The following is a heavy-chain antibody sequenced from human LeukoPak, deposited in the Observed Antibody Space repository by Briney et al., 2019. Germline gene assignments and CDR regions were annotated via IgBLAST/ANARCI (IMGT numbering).Heavy chain of an antibody. Sequence: GGSLRLSCAASGFTVSSNYMSWVRQAPGKGLEWVSVIYSGGSTYYAGSVKGRFTISRDNSKNTLYLQMNSLRAEDTAVYYCAKGTVMTPNYFDYWGQGTLVTVSS. CDR3: AKGTVMTPNYFDY. V-gene: IGHV3-53*01. CDR2: IYSGGST. J-gene: IGHJ4*02. D-gene: IGHD2-8*01. CDR1: GFTVSSNY.